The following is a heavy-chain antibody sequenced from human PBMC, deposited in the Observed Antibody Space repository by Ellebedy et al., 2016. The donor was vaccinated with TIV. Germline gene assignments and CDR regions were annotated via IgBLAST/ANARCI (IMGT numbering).Heavy chain of an antibody. CDR1: GFTFNNYW. V-gene: IGHV3-7*01. CDR2: IKQDGSEK. J-gene: IGHJ4*02. CDR3: ARSLDC. Sequence: GESLKISXHASGFTFNNYWMNWVRQAPGKGLEWVANIKQDGSEKYYVDSAKGRFTISRDNAKNSLYLQMNSLRAEDTAVYYCARSLDCWGQGTLVTVAS.